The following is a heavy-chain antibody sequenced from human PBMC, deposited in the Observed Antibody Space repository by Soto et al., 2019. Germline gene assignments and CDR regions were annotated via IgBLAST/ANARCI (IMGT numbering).Heavy chain of an antibody. CDR1: GFTFSSYG. D-gene: IGHD4-4*01. Sequence: GGSLRLSCAASGFTFSSYGMHWVRQAPGKGLEWVAVISYDGSNKYYADSVKGRFTISRDNSKNTLYLQMNSLRAEDTAVYYCAKDRDSNYLIDYWGQGTLVTVSS. V-gene: IGHV3-30*18. J-gene: IGHJ4*02. CDR2: ISYDGSNK. CDR3: AKDRDSNYLIDY.